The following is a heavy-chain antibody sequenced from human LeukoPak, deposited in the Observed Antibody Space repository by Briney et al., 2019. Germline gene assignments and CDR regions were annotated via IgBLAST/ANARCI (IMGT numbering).Heavy chain of an antibody. CDR2: IDSDGSST. J-gene: IGHJ4*02. CDR3: ARDTTYCGGGCYSLTDY. Sequence: GGSLRLSCAASGFTFSSYWMHWIRQSPGKGLVWVSRIDSDGSSTIYADSVKGRFTISRDNAKNTLNLEMNGLRAEDTAVYYCARDTTYCGGGCYSLTDYWGQGTLVSVSS. V-gene: IGHV3-74*01. CDR1: GFTFSSYW. D-gene: IGHD2-21*02.